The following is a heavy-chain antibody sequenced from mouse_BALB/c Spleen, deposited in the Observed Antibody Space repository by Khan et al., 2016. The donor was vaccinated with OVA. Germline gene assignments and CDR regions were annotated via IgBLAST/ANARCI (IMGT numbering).Heavy chain of an antibody. CDR2: INPSNGDT. CDR3: VKGLFDV. J-gene: IGHJ1*01. CDR1: GYTFTDYY. V-gene: IGHV1-26*01. Sequence: VQLQQSGPELVKPGTSVKMSCKASGYTFTDYYMKWLKQSHGKSLEWIGDINPSNGDTFYNQKFKVKATLTVDKPSSTAFMQLHSLTSEDSAVYYCVKGLFDVWGAGTTVTVSS.